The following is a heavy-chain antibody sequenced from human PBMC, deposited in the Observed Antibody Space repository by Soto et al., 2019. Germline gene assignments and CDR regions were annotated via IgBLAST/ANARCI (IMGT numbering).Heavy chain of an antibody. CDR2: IYYSGST. Sequence: SETLSLTCTVSGGSISGYYWSWIRQPPGKGLEWIGHIYYSGSTNFNPSLKSRVTISLDTSKSQSSLRLSSVTAADTAVYYCARGYFNILTGYYVDYWGQGTLVTVSS. D-gene: IGHD3-9*01. V-gene: IGHV4-59*08. J-gene: IGHJ4*02. CDR3: ARGYFNILTGYYVDY. CDR1: GGSISGYY.